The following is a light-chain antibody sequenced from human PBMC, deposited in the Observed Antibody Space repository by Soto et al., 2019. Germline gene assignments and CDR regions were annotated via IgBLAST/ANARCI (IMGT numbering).Light chain of an antibody. CDR3: QKYENSPIT. Sequence: ERVLTQSPGTVSLAPGERASLSCGASQSITSSFLAWYQQKPGQPPRIVIYGESSRATGMPDRFSVTGSETDLTLTINSLEPEDFAVDYCQKYENSPITFGQGTRLEI. CDR2: GES. CDR1: QSITSSF. V-gene: IGKV3-20*01. J-gene: IGKJ5*01.